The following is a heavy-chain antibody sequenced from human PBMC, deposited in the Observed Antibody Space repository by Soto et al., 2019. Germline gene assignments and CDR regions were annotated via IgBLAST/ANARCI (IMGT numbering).Heavy chain of an antibody. CDR2: IWYDGSNK. CDR3: ARESSHDYGDIDY. J-gene: IGHJ4*02. Sequence: GGSLRLSCAASGFTFSSYGMHWVRQAPGKGLEWVAVIWYDGSNKYYADSVKGRFTISRDNSKNTLYLQMNSLRAEDTAVYYCARESSHDYGDIDYWGQGTLVTVSS. V-gene: IGHV3-33*01. D-gene: IGHD4-17*01. CDR1: GFTFSSYG.